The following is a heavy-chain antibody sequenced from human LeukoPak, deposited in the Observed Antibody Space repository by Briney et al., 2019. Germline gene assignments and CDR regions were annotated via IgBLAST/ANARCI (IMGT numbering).Heavy chain of an antibody. CDR1: GYTFTGYY. J-gene: IGHJ2*01. CDR2: INPNSGGT. V-gene: IGHV1-2*02. CDR3: ARERIEGWYFDL. Sequence: ASVKVSCKASGYTFTGYYMHWVRQAPGQGLEWMGWINPNSGGTNYAQEFQGRVTMTRDTSISTAYMELSRLRSDDTAVYYCARERIEGWYFDLWGRGTLVTVSS.